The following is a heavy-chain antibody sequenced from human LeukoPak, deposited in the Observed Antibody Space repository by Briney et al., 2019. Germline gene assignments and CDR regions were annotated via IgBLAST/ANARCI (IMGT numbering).Heavy chain of an antibody. J-gene: IGHJ4*02. Sequence: SETLSLTCTFSGGSISSFYWSWIRQPPGQGLEWIGFISYSGNTNYNPSLKSRLTLSVDTSKNQFSLKLRSVTAADTAVYYCARGTVVRGVPMDFDYWGQGTLVSVSS. CDR3: ARGTVVRGVPMDFDY. CDR2: ISYSGNT. D-gene: IGHD3-10*01. V-gene: IGHV4-59*01. CDR1: GGSISSFY.